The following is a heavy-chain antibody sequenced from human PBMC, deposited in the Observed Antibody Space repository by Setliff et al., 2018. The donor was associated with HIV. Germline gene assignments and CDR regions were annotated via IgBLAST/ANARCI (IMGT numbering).Heavy chain of an antibody. V-gene: IGHV1-2*02. CDR1: GDTSTGYY. CDR2: INPNSGGT. Sequence: ASVKVSCKASGDTSTGYYMHWVRQAPGQGLEWMGWINPNSGGTNHAQKFQGRVTMTRDTSISTAYMELSRLRSDDTAVYYCAREDQTAGGFDPWGQGTLVTVS. J-gene: IGHJ5*02. D-gene: IGHD6-25*01. CDR3: AREDQTAGGFDP.